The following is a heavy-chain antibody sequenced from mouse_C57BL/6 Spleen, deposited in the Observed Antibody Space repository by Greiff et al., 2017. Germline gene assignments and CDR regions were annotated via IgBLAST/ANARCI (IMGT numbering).Heavy chain of an antibody. V-gene: IGHV5-9-1*02. CDR1: GFTFSSYA. Sequence: EVKLMESGEGLVKPGGSLKLSCAASGFTFSSYAMSWVRQTPEKRLEWVAYISSGGDYIYYADTVKGRFTISRDNARNTLYLQMSSLKSEDTAMYYCTRESSYYYGSSYYAMDYWGQGTSVTVSS. CDR3: TRESSYYYGSSYYAMDY. CDR2: ISSGGDYI. D-gene: IGHD1-1*01. J-gene: IGHJ4*01.